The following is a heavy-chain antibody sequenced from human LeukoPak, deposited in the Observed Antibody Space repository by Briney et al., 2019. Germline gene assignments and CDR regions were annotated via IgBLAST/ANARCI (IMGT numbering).Heavy chain of an antibody. V-gene: IGHV3-23*01. CDR3: ARDKNEYYDFWSGYPNWFDP. D-gene: IGHD3-3*01. CDR1: GFTFSSYA. J-gene: IGHJ5*02. Sequence: GGSLRLSCAASGFTFSSYAMSWVRQAPGKGLEWVSAISGSGGSTYYADSVKGRFTISRDNSKNTLYLQMNSLTAEDTAVYYCARDKNEYYDFWSGYPNWFDPWGQGTLVTVSS. CDR2: ISGSGGST.